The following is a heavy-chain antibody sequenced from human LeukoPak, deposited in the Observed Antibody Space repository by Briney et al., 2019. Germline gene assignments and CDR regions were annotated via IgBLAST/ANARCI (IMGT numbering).Heavy chain of an antibody. D-gene: IGHD1-14*01. CDR2: IYSSGIT. J-gene: IGHJ4*02. Sequence: SETLSLTCTVSGDSISSSYWSWIRQPAGKGLEWIRRIYSSGITNYNPSLNSRVTMSLDTSKNQFSLKLNSVTAADTALYYCARLNNRVLFDSWGQGTLVTVSS. CDR3: ARLNNRVLFDS. CDR1: GDSISSSY. V-gene: IGHV4-4*07.